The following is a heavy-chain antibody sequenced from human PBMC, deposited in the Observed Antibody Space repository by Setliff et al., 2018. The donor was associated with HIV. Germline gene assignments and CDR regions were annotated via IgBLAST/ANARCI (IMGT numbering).Heavy chain of an antibody. CDR1: GFTFSDYW. CDR2: IKQDGSEK. Sequence: PGGSLRLSCTVSGFTFSDYWMSWVRQAPGKGLEWVANIKQDGSEKNYVDSVEGRFTVSRDNSEDSLYLQMNTLRADDTGTYYCVRDPVRATSVLTYWYFDYWGQGALVTVS. CDR3: VRDPVRATSVLTYWYFDY. D-gene: IGHD2-21*01. J-gene: IGHJ4*02. V-gene: IGHV3-7*01.